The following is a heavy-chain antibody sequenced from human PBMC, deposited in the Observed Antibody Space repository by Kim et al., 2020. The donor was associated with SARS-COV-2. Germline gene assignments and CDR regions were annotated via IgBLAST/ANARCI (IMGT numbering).Heavy chain of an antibody. D-gene: IGHD2-21*02. J-gene: IGHJ4*02. CDR3: ARLASYCGGDCYDFDY. V-gene: IGHV1-69*01. Sequence: KCQGRVTISANESTSTAYMELSSLRSEDTAVYYCARLASYCGGDCYDFDYWGQGTLVTVSS.